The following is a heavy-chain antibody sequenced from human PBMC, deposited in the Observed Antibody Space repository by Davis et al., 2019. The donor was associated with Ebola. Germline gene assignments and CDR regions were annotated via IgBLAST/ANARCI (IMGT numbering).Heavy chain of an antibody. V-gene: IGHV1-2*02. CDR1: GYTLTELS. D-gene: IGHD3-22*01. CDR3: ARAYYYDSSGYRY. CDR2: INPNSGGT. J-gene: IGHJ4*02. Sequence: ASVKVSCKVSGYTLTELSMHWVRQAPGQGLEWMGWINPNSGGTNYAQKFQGRVTMTRDTSIRTAYMELSRLRSDDTAVYYCARAYYYDSSGYRYWGQGTLVIVSS.